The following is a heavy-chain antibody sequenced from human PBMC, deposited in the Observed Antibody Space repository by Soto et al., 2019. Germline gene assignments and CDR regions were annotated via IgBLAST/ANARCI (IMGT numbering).Heavy chain of an antibody. V-gene: IGHV3-23*01. J-gene: IGHJ6*02. CDR2: ISGSGGST. D-gene: IGHD3-10*01. CDR3: AGSSYYYYGMDV. CDR1: GFTFSSYA. Sequence: EVQLLESGGGLVQPGGSLRLPCAAAGFTFSSYAMSWVRQAPGKGLEWVSAISGSGGSTYYADSVKGRFTISRDNSKNTLYLQMNSLRAEDTAVYYCAGSSYYYYGMDVWGQGTTVTVSS.